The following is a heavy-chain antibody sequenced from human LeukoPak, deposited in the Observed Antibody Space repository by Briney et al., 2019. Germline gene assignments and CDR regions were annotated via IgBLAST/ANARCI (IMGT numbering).Heavy chain of an antibody. J-gene: IGHJ4*02. D-gene: IGHD3-22*01. CDR2: IRYDGSNK. Sequence: GGFLRLSCAASGFTFSSYGMHWVRQAPGKGLEWVAFIRYDGSNKYYADSVKGRFTISRDNSKNTLYLQMNSLRAEDTAVYYCANTAYYYDSSGYFRGRGFGSYWGQGTLVTVSS. CDR1: GFTFSSYG. CDR3: ANTAYYYDSSGYFRGRGFGSY. V-gene: IGHV3-30*02.